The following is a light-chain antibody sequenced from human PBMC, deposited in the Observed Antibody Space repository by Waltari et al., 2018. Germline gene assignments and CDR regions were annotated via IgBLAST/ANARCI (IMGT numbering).Light chain of an antibody. Sequence: QSALTQPASVSGSPGQSITISCTGTTSDVGGYNYVSWYQQHPGKAPKVIIYDVTNRPSGVSNRFSGSKSANTASLTISGLQAEDEADYYCCSYTTISTGVFGGGTKVTVL. CDR3: CSYTTISTGV. CDR1: TSDVGGYNY. J-gene: IGLJ3*02. V-gene: IGLV2-14*03. CDR2: DVT.